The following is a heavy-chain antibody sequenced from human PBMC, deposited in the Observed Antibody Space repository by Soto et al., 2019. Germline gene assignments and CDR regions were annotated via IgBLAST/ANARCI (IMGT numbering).Heavy chain of an antibody. CDR2: IYYSGST. CDR3: ARGGEYYYDSSGYHDAFDT. D-gene: IGHD3-22*01. CDR1: GGSISSGDYY. V-gene: IGHV4-30-4*01. J-gene: IGHJ3*02. Sequence: PSETLSLTCTVSGGSISSGDYYWSWIRQPPGKGLEWIGYIYYSGSTYYNPSLKSRVTISVDTSKNQFSLKLSSVTAADTAVYYCARGGEYYYDSSGYHDAFDTWGQGTMVTVSS.